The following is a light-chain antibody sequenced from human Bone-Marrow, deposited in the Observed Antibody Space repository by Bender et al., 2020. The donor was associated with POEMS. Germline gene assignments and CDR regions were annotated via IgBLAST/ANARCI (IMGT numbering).Light chain of an antibody. V-gene: IGLV1-40*01. CDR2: NNE. J-gene: IGLJ3*02. Sequence: QSVLTQPPSVSWAPGQTVTISCTGTSSNMGAGYGVNWYQQLPGTAPKLLIYNNENRPSGVPDLISGSKSGTSASLAITGLQAEDEADYYCQSYDISLSGWVFGGGTKLTAL. CDR3: QSYDISLSGWV. CDR1: SSNMGAGYG.